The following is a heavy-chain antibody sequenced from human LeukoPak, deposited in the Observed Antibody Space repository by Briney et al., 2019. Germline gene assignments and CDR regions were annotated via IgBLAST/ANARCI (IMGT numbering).Heavy chain of an antibody. D-gene: IGHD3-22*01. Sequence: PGGSLRLSCAASGFTFSSYAMSWVRQAPGKGLEWVSAISGSGGSTYYADSVKGRFTISRDNSKNTLYLQMNSLRAEDTAVYYCAKGSYYYDSSGYYDPKYYFDYWGRGTLVTVSS. CDR3: AKGSYYYDSSGYYDPKYYFDY. CDR1: GFTFSSYA. CDR2: ISGSGGST. J-gene: IGHJ4*02. V-gene: IGHV3-23*01.